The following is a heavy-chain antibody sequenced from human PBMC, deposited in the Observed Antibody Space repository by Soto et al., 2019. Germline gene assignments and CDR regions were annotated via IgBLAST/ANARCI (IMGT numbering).Heavy chain of an antibody. J-gene: IGHJ4*02. CDR1: GYTFSNFA. CDR2: INNGNGNT. V-gene: IGHV1-3*04. Sequence: ASVXVSCKASGYTFSNFAMHWVRQAPGQRLEWMGWINNGNGNTRYSQKFQGRVTITRDTSASTAYMELSSPTSEDTAVYYCAVLQAAPYWGQGTLVTVSS. CDR3: AVLQAAPY. D-gene: IGHD2-2*01.